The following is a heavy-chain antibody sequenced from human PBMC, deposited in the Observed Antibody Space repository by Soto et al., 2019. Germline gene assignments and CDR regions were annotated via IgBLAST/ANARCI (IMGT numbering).Heavy chain of an antibody. J-gene: IGHJ5*02. CDR2: MYYSGST. V-gene: IGHV4-59*08. Sequence: SETLSLTSTVSGDSISSSYWSWIRQPPGKGLEWIGYMYYSGSTSYNPSLNSRVTLSVDTSKNQFFLKLSFVTAADTAVYYCARHRALNWFDPWGQGTLVTVSS. CDR1: GDSISSSY. CDR3: ARHRALNWFDP.